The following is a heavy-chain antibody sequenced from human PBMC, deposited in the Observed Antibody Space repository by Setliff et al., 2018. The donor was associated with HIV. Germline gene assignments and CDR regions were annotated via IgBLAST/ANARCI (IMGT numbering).Heavy chain of an antibody. V-gene: IGHV4-61*09. CDR2: VHSTLST. J-gene: IGHJ5*02. Sequence: LSLTCTVSGDSMTSGSFYWSWVRQPAGKGLEWIGQVHSTLSTNYNPSLKSRLSISADTSKNQFSLKLNSVTATDTAVYYCAKRTFGSGRFDPWGQGTLVTVSS. CDR3: AKRTFGSGRFDP. CDR1: GDSMTSGSFY. D-gene: IGHD3-16*01.